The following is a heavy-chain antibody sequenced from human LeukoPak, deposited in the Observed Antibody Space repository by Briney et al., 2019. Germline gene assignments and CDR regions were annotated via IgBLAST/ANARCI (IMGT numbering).Heavy chain of an antibody. Sequence: PSETLSLTCAVYGGSFSGYYWSWIRQPPGKGLEWIGEINHSGSTNYNPSLKSRVTISVDTSKNQFSLKLSSVTAADTAVYYCARGTGNEAYIVATMGDYYYGMDVWGQGTTVTVSS. CDR2: INHSGST. V-gene: IGHV4-34*01. J-gene: IGHJ6*02. CDR1: GGSFSGYY. D-gene: IGHD5-12*01. CDR3: ARGTGNEAYIVATMGDYYYGMDV.